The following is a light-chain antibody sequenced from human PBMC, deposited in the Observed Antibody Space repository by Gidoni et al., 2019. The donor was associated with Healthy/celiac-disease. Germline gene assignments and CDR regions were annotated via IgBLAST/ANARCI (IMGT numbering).Light chain of an antibody. CDR3: MQALQTPYT. CDR2: LGS. CDR1: QSLLHSNGYNY. V-gene: IGKV2-28*01. Sequence: VMTQSPLSLPVTPGEPASISCRSSQSLLHSNGYNYLDWYLQKPGQSPQLLIYLGSNRASGVPDRFSGSGSGTDFTLKISRVEAEDVGVYYCMQALQTPYTFXQXTKLEIK. J-gene: IGKJ2*01.